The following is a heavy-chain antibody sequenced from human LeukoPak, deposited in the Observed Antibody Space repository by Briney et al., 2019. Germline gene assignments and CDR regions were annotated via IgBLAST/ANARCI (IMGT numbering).Heavy chain of an antibody. CDR1: GFTFDDYA. D-gene: IGHD2-15*01. J-gene: IGHJ6*02. Sequence: SLRLSCAASGFTFDDYAMHWVRQAPGKGLEWVSGISWNSGTIGYADSVKGRFTISRDNAKNSLSLQMNSLRPEDTAFYYCAKGVVAATHYYHGMDVWGQGTTVTVSS. CDR2: ISWNSGTI. CDR3: AKGVVAATHYYHGMDV. V-gene: IGHV3-9*01.